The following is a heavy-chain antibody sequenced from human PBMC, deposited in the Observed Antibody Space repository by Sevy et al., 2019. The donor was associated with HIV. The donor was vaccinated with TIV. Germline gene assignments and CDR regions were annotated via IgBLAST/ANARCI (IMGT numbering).Heavy chain of an antibody. Sequence: GGSLRLSCAASGFTFSTYPMHWVRQAPGKGLEWVAVISYDGSSKHYAESVRGRFTISRDDSKNTLYLQMNSMRPDDTAIYYCARDLGYSHYFVVGAYWGQGTLVTVSS. J-gene: IGHJ4*02. V-gene: IGHV3-30-3*01. CDR1: GFTFSTYP. D-gene: IGHD4-4*01. CDR2: ISYDGSSK. CDR3: ARDLGYSHYFVVGAY.